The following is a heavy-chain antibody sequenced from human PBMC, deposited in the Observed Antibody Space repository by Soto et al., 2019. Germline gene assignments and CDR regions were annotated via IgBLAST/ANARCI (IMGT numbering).Heavy chain of an antibody. J-gene: IGHJ6*02. Sequence: QVQLVQSGAEVKKPGSSVKVSCKASGGTFSTYTVSWVRQAPGQGLEWMGGIIPIFRTANYAQKIQGRVTVTAEESTSTAYMELRSLRSEDTAVYYCARRYCISTSCHYYGMDVWGQGTTVTVSS. CDR1: GGTFSTYT. CDR2: IIPIFRTA. CDR3: ARRYCISTSCHYYGMDV. V-gene: IGHV1-69*12. D-gene: IGHD2-2*01.